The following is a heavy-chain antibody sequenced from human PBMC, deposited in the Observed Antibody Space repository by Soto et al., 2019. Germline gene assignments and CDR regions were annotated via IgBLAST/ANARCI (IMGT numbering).Heavy chain of an antibody. CDR3: ARHRKGYSLDY. J-gene: IGHJ4*02. V-gene: IGHV4-39*01. CDR1: SYSISSSTYY. CDR2: IYNRGNT. Sequence: QLQLQESGPGLVKPSETLSLTCTVPSYSISSSTYYWAWLRQPPGKELEWIGGIYNRGNTYYSPSLKSRVTISVDTSKNQFSLKLSSVTAADTAVYYCARHRKGYSLDYWGQGPLVTVSS. D-gene: IGHD5-18*01.